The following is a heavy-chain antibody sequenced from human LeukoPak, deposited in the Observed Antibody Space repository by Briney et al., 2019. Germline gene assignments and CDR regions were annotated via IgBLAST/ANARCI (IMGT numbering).Heavy chain of an antibody. Sequence: SVKASCKASEGTFSSYAISWVRQAPGQGLEWMGGIIPIFGTANYAQKFQGRVTITADKSTSTAYMELSSLRSEDTAVYYCAREAHAGGSDWGQGTLVTVSS. CDR2: IIPIFGTA. V-gene: IGHV1-69*06. CDR1: EGTFSSYA. CDR3: AREAHAGGSD. D-gene: IGHD6-19*01. J-gene: IGHJ4*02.